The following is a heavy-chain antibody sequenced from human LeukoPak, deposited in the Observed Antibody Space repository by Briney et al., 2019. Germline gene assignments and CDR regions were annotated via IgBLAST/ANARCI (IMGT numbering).Heavy chain of an antibody. V-gene: IGHV1-2*02. CDR1: GYTFTNYY. CDR3: ARETSLAY. D-gene: IGHD3-3*02. Sequence: ASVKVSCKASGYTFTNYYINWVRQAPGQGLEWLGWINPNSGDTNYAQKFQGRVTMTRDTSISTAYMDLSSLRPDDTAVYYCARETSLAYWGQGTLVTVSS. J-gene: IGHJ4*02. CDR2: INPNSGDT.